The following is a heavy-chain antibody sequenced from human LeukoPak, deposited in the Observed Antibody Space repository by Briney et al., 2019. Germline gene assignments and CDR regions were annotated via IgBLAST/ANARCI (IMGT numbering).Heavy chain of an antibody. V-gene: IGHV3-23*01. Sequence: GGSLRLSCAASGFTFSSYAMSWVRQAPGKGLEWVSTISGSGGRTYYADSVKGRFTISRDNSKNTLYLQMNSLRAEDTAMYYCARDSSWHVPVPENPVAFDYWGQGTLVTVSS. J-gene: IGHJ4*02. CDR2: ISGSGGRT. D-gene: IGHD6-13*01. CDR1: GFTFSSYA. CDR3: ARDSSWHVPVPENPVAFDY.